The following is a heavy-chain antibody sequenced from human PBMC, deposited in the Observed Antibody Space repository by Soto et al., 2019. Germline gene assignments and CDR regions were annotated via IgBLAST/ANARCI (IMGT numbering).Heavy chain of an antibody. J-gene: IGHJ4*02. V-gene: IGHV3-66*01. D-gene: IGHD6-19*01. CDR1: GFTVTDSY. CDR3: GREASGSGWWSQGSFES. CDR2: IYLSGST. Sequence: EVQLVESGGGLVQPGGSLRLACAGSGFTVTDSYMSWVRQAPGKGLEWVSSIYLSGSTYYADSVKGRITISRDISKNTVFLQMNSLRVEDTAVSYCGREASGSGWWSQGSFESWGQGTLVTVSS.